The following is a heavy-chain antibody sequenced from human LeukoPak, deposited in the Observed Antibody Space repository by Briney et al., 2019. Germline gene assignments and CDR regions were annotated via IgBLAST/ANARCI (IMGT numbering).Heavy chain of an antibody. V-gene: IGHV1-18*01. CDR3: ARDRAFYYDSSGYYFDY. Sequence: ASVKVSCKASDYTFTSYGISWVRQAPGQGLEWMGWISAKNGNTNHAQKFQGRVTMTTDTSTSTAHMELRSLRSDDTAVYYCARDRAFYYDSSGYYFDYWGQGTLVTVSS. CDR2: ISAKNGNT. J-gene: IGHJ4*02. CDR1: DYTFTSYG. D-gene: IGHD3-22*01.